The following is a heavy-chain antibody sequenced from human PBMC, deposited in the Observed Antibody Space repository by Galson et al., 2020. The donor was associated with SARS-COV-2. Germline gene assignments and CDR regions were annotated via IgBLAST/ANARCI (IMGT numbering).Heavy chain of an antibody. V-gene: IGHV1-18*01. CDR1: GYTFTSYG. CDR2: ISAYNGNT. J-gene: IGHJ3*02. Sequence: ASVKVSCKASGYTFTSYGISWVRQAPGQGLEWMGWISAYNGNTNYAQKLQGRVTMTTDTSTSTAYMELRSLRPDDTAVYYCARSYYDSSGKSAFDIWGQGTMVTVSS. CDR3: ARSYYDSSGKSAFDI. D-gene: IGHD3-22*01.